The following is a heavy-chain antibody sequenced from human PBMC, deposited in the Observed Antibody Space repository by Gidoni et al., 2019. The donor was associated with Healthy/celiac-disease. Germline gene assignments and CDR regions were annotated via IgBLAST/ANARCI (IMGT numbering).Heavy chain of an antibody. V-gene: IGHV3-15*01. CDR2: IKSKTDGGTT. CDR1: GFTFSNAW. CDR3: TIDRDSSGYPVGYFDY. Sequence: EVQLVESGGGLVKPGGSLRLSCAASGFTFSNAWMSWVRQAPGKGLEWVGRIKSKTDGGTTDYAAPVKGRFTISREDSKNTLYLQMNSLKTEDTAVYYCTIDRDSSGYPVGYFDYWGQGTLVTVSS. D-gene: IGHD3-22*01. J-gene: IGHJ4*02.